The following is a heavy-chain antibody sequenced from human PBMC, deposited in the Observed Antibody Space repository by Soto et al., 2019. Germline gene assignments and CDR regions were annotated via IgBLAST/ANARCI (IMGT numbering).Heavy chain of an antibody. V-gene: IGHV3-43D*04. Sequence: PGGSLRLSCAASGFTFDDYAMHWVRQAPGKGLEWVSVISWDGGTTNYADSVKGRFTISRDNSKNSLYLQMNSLRAEDTALYYCAKDISSSTSNHGYSGLATLAPVSS. CDR3: AKDISSSTSNHGY. CDR1: GFTFDDYA. CDR2: ISWDGGTT. D-gene: IGHD6-13*01. J-gene: IGHJ4*01.